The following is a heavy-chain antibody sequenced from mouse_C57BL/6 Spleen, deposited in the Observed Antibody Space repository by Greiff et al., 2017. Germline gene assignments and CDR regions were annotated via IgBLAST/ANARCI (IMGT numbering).Heavy chain of an antibody. D-gene: IGHD2-4*01. CDR2: IYPGDGDT. J-gene: IGHJ3*01. V-gene: IGHV1-82*01. CDR1: GYAFSSSW. Sequence: QVQLQQSGPELVQPGASVKISCKASGYAFSSSWMNWVKQRPGKGLEWIGRIYPGDGDTNYNGKFKGKATLTADKSSSTAYMQRSSLTSEDSAFYFCARGHYDYDGFAYWGQGTLVTVSA. CDR3: ARGHYDYDGFAY.